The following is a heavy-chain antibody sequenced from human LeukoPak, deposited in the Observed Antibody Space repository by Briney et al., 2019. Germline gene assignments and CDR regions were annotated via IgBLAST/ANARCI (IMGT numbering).Heavy chain of an antibody. CDR3: ARAPGINDGTIDS. D-gene: IGHD1-1*01. CDR1: GGSFSGYY. Sequence: SETLSLTCAVYGGSFSGYYWTWIRQPPGKGLEWIGEINHSGSTNYNPSLKSRVTISVDTSKNQFSLKLNSETAADTAVYYCARAPGINDGTIDSWGQGTLVTVSS. J-gene: IGHJ4*02. CDR2: INHSGST. V-gene: IGHV4-34*01.